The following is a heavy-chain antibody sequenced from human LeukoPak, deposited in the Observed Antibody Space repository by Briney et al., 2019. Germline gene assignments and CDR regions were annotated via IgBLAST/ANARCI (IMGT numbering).Heavy chain of an antibody. J-gene: IGHJ2*01. CDR1: GFTFSSYG. CDR2: INSDGSIT. Sequence: PRGSPRLSCAASGFTFSSYGMHWVRQPSGKGLVWVSRINSDGSITNYADSVKGRFTISRDNAKNTLFLQMTSLRAEDTAVYYCASLGDLWNFDLWGRGTLVTAS. CDR3: ASLGDLWNFDL. V-gene: IGHV3-74*01. D-gene: IGHD3-10*01.